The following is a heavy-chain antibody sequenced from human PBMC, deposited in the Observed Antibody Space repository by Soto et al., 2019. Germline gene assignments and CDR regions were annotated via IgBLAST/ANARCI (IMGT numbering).Heavy chain of an antibody. J-gene: IGHJ6*02. CDR1: GFTFSSYG. CDR2: ISYDGSNK. CDR3: AKGPSWSGYSVDV. D-gene: IGHD3-3*01. Sequence: GGSLRLSCAASGFTFSSYGMHWVRQAPGKGLEWVAVISYDGSNKYYADSVKGRFTISRDNSKNTLYLQMNSLRAEDTAVYYCAKGPSWSGYSVDVWGQGTTVTVPS. V-gene: IGHV3-30*18.